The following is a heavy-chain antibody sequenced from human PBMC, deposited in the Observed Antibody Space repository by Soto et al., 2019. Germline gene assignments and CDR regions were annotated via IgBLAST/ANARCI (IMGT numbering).Heavy chain of an antibody. CDR3: ARRVLRIMGFDY. J-gene: IGHJ4*02. D-gene: IGHD3-3*01. V-gene: IGHV4-39*01. Sequence: SETLSLTCTVSGGSISSSSYYWGWIRQPPGKGLEWIGSIYYSGSTYYNPSLKSRVTISVDTSKNQFSLKLSSVTAADTAVYYCARRVLRIMGFDYWGQGTLVTVSS. CDR1: GGSISSSSYY. CDR2: IYYSGST.